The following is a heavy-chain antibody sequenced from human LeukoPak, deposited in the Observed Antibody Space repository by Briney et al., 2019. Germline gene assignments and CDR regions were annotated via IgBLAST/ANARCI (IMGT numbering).Heavy chain of an antibody. CDR2: IIPIFGTA. Sequence: SVKVSCKASGGTFSSYAISWVRQAPGQGLEWMGRIIPIFGTANYAQKFQGRVTITTDESKSTAYMELSSLRSEDTAVYYCARDVRVRGVIITGDNWFDPWGQGTLVTVSS. V-gene: IGHV1-69*05. J-gene: IGHJ5*02. D-gene: IGHD3-10*01. CDR3: ARDVRVRGVIITGDNWFDP. CDR1: GGTFSSYA.